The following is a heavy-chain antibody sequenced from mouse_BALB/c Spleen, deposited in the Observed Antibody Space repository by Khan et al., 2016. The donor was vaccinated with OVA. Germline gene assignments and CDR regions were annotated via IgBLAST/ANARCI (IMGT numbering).Heavy chain of an antibody. CDR1: GYSFTVYY. D-gene: IGHD2-14*01. V-gene: IGHV1-26*01. Sequence: EVQLQQSGPDLVKPGASVKISCKASGYSFTVYYLTWVKQSHGESLEWIGRVNPNNGDTTYNQKFKGKAILTVDKSSNIAYMDLRSLTSEDSAVYYCARGYDFFAYWGPGTLVTVSA. CDR3: ARGYDFFAY. J-gene: IGHJ3*01. CDR2: VNPNNGDT.